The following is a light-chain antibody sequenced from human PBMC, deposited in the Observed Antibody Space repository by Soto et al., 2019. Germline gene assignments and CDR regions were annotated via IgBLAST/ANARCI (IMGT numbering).Light chain of an antibody. CDR1: QSISSN. CDR2: DTS. CDR3: QQYNNWPPAWT. Sequence: EIVMTQSPATLSVSPGERATFSCRASQSISSNLAWYQQKPGQAPRLLIYDTSTRATGIPARFSGRGSGTEFTLTISSLQSEDSAVYYCQQYNNWPPAWTFGQGTKVEIK. V-gene: IGKV3-15*01. J-gene: IGKJ1*01.